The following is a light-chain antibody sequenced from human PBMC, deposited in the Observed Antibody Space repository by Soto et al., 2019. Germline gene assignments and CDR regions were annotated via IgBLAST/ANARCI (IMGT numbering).Light chain of an antibody. CDR2: DAS. J-gene: IGKJ3*01. CDR1: QRVSSY. V-gene: IGKV3-11*01. Sequence: EIVLTQSPASLSLSPGERATLSCRASQRVSSYLAWYQQKPGQAPRLLIYDASNRATGIPARFSGSGSGTDFTLTISSLEPEDFAVYYCQQRSNWPPLFTFGSGTKVDIK. CDR3: QQRSNWPPLFT.